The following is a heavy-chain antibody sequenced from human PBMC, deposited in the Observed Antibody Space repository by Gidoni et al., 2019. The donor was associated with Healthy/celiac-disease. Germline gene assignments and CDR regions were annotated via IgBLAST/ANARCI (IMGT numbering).Heavy chain of an antibody. CDR2: INDSGST. CDR1: GGSFRGYY. J-gene: IGHJ5*02. Sequence: VQLQQWGAGLLKPSETLSLTCAVYGGSFRGYYWSWIRPPPGKGLEWSGEINDSGSTNYNPSLKSRVTISVDTYKNQFSLKLSSVTAADTAVYYCARGRRRKVLGWFDPWGQGTLVTVSS. V-gene: IGHV4-34*01. CDR3: ARGRRRKVLGWFDP.